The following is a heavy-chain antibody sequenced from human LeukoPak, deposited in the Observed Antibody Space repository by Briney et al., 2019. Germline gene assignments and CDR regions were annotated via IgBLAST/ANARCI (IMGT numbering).Heavy chain of an antibody. CDR1: GFTFSSYS. CDR3: ASSRGSGYLLGY. V-gene: IGHV3-21*04. CDR2: ISSSSSYI. J-gene: IGHJ4*02. Sequence: GGSLRLSCAASGFTFSSYSMNWVRQAPGKGLEWVSSISSSSSYIYYADSVKGRFTISRDNAKNSLYLQMNSLRAEDTAVYYCASSRGSGYLLGYWGQGTLVTVSS. D-gene: IGHD3-22*01.